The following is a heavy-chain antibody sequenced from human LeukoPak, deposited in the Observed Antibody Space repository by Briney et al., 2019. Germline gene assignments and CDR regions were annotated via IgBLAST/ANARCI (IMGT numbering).Heavy chain of an antibody. CDR1: GGSIITHY. V-gene: IGHV4-59*11. Sequence: SEALSLTCTVSGGSIITHYWSWIRQPPGKGLEWIGYIYDGRNTNYNPSLRSPVTISADTSRNQFSLQLRSVTAADTAMYYCARGGWGDDSWSGPTINWVDPWGQGILITVSS. D-gene: IGHD3-3*01. J-gene: IGHJ5*02. CDR3: ARGGWGDDSWSGPTINWVDP. CDR2: IYDGRNT.